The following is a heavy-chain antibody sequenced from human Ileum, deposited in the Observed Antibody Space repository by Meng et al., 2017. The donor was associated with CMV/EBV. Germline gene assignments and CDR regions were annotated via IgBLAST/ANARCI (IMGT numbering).Heavy chain of an antibody. CDR2: IPSAGGEP. V-gene: IGHV3-74*01. CDR3: ASAPSGLGFTEATN. Sequence: GGSLRLSCVASGLSFSSSWMHWVRQSPGKGLLWVSCIPSAGGEPRYADSVKGRFTISRDNGKNTVFLHMDSLRDDDTGVYYCASAPSGLGFTEATNWGQGTLVTVS. J-gene: IGHJ1*01. D-gene: IGHD3-10*01. CDR1: GLSFSSSW.